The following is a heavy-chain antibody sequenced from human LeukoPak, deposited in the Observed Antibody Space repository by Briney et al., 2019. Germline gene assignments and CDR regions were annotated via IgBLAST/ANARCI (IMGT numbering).Heavy chain of an antibody. D-gene: IGHD2-15*01. Sequence: GGSLRLSCAASGFTFSSYSMNWVRQAPGKGLEWVSSIISSSSYIYYADSVKGRSTISRDNAKNSLFLQMNSLRAEDTAVYYCARSGVVVAALERGVANWFDPWGQGTLVTVSS. V-gene: IGHV3-21*01. J-gene: IGHJ5*02. CDR1: GFTFSSYS. CDR3: ARSGVVVAALERGVANWFDP. CDR2: IISSSSYI.